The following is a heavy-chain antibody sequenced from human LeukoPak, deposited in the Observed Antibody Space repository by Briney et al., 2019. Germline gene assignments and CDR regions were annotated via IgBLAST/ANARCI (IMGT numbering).Heavy chain of an antibody. V-gene: IGHV5-10-1*01. CDR2: IDPSDSYT. CDR1: GYSFTSYW. J-gene: IGHJ4*02. D-gene: IGHD4-11*01. Sequence: GESLKISCKGSGYSFTSYWISWVRQMPGKGLEWIGRIDPSDSYTNYSPSFQGHVTISADKSLSTAYLQWSSLKASDTAMYYCARRVTVTGSGFDYWGQGTLVTVSS. CDR3: ARRVTVTGSGFDY.